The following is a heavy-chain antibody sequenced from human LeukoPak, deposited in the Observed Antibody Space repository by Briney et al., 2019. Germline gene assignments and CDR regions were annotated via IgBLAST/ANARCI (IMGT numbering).Heavy chain of an antibody. V-gene: IGHV3-7*01. CDR3: ARARDYGDFDY. Sequence: SGGSLRLSCAASGFAFSSYWMSWVRQAPGKGLEWVANIKQDGSEKYYVDSVKGRFTISRDNAKNSLYLQMNSLRAEDTAVYYCARARDYGDFDYWGQGTLVTVSS. CDR2: IKQDGSEK. CDR1: GFAFSSYW. D-gene: IGHD4-17*01. J-gene: IGHJ4*02.